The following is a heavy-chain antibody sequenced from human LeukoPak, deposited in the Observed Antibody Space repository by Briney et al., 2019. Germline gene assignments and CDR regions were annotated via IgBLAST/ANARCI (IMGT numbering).Heavy chain of an antibody. Sequence: SETLSLTCAVSGGSISSGGSSWGWIRQPPGKGLEWIGSIYYSGSTFYNPSLKSRVTISVDTSKNQFSLKLSSVTAADTAVYYCARGRQGGSGWYFGGQGTLVTVSS. CDR3: ARGRQGGSGWYF. CDR1: GGSISSGGSS. CDR2: IYYSGST. D-gene: IGHD6-19*01. V-gene: IGHV4-39*07. J-gene: IGHJ4*02.